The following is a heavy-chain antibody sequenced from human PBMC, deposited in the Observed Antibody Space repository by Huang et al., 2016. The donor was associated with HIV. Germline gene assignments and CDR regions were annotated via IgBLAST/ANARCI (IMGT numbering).Heavy chain of an antibody. CDR1: GGSISGSPYF. CDR2: VYSSGAT. V-gene: IGHV4-39*02. CDR3: ASLSIAGPNYDLDV. Sequence: QLQLQESGPGLVKPSETLSLTCTVSGGSISGSPYFWGWIRQPPGKGLEWIGSVYSSGATHYNLPLKIRVTISVDTSNNRFSLGLTSVSAADTAVYYCASLSIAGPNYDLDVWGRGTTVTVSS. J-gene: IGHJ6*02. D-gene: IGHD6-13*01.